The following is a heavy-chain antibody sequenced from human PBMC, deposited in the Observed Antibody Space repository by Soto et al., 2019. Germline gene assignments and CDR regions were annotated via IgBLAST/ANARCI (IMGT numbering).Heavy chain of an antibody. J-gene: IGHJ6*02. CDR2: TYYRSKWYN. Sequence: SQTLSLTCAISGDSVSSNSAAWNWIRQSPSRGLEWLGRTYYRSKWYNDYAVSVKSRITINPDTSKNQFSLQLNSVTPEDTAVYYCAREGITIFGVVGDYGMDVWGQGTTVTVSS. V-gene: IGHV6-1*01. D-gene: IGHD3-3*01. CDR1: GDSVSSNSAA. CDR3: AREGITIFGVVGDYGMDV.